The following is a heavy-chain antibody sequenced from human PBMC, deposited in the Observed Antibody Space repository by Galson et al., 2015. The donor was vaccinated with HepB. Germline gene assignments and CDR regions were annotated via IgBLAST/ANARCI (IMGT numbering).Heavy chain of an antibody. CDR1: GYTFTSYA. CDR2: INAGNGNT. CDR3: ARDFDKGVSVRYIAVAGGFDY. D-gene: IGHD6-19*01. J-gene: IGHJ4*02. V-gene: IGHV1-3*01. Sequence: SVKVSCKASGYTFTSYAMHWVRQAPGQRLEWMGWINAGNGNTKYSQKFQGRVTITRDTSASTAYMELSSLRSEDTAVYYCARDFDKGVSVRYIAVAGGFDYWGQGTLVTVSS.